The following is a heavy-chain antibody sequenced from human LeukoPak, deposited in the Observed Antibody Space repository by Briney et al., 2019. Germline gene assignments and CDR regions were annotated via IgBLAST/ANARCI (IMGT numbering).Heavy chain of an antibody. D-gene: IGHD6-6*01. Sequence: PGGSLRLSCAASGFTFSSYAMSWVRQAPGKGLEWVSAISGSGGSTYYADSVKGRFTISRDNSKNTLYPQMNSLRAEDTAVYYCAKAPVAYSSACGEWGQGTLVTVSS. CDR2: ISGSGGST. J-gene: IGHJ4*02. V-gene: IGHV3-23*01. CDR1: GFTFSSYA. CDR3: AKAPVAYSSACGE.